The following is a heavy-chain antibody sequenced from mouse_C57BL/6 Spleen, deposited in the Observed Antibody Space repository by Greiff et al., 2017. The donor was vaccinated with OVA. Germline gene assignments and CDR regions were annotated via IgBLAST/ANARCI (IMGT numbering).Heavy chain of an antibody. CDR1: GFSLTSYA. CDR2: IWTGGGT. J-gene: IGHJ2*01. Sequence: VKLVESGPGLVAPSQSLSITCTVSGFSLTSYAISWVRQPPGKGLEWLGVIWTGGGTNYNSALKSRLSISKDNSKSQVFLKMNSLQTDDTARYYCARNSPSTVVARDFDYWGQGTTLTVSS. V-gene: IGHV2-9-1*01. D-gene: IGHD1-1*01. CDR3: ARNSPSTVVARDFDY.